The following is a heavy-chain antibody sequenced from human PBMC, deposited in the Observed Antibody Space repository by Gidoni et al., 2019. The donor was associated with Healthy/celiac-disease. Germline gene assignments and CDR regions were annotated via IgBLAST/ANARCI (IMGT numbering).Heavy chain of an antibody. D-gene: IGHD3-22*01. CDR2: TYPSGST. Sequence: QVQLQESGPGLVQPSETLSLTCAVSGYSLSSGYYWGWIRQPPGKGLEWIGSTYPSGSTYYNPSLKGRVTISVDTSKNQFSLKLSSVTAADTAVYYCARDRGYDAVLWYFDLWGRGTLVTVSA. V-gene: IGHV4-38-2*02. CDR3: ARDRGYDAVLWYFDL. J-gene: IGHJ2*01. CDR1: GYSLSSGYY.